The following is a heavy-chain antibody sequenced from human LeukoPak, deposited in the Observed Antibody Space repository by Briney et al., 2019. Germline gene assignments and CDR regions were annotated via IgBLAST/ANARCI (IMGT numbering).Heavy chain of an antibody. V-gene: IGHV4-59*01. CDR3: ARDKAHSYGRYFDP. Sequence: PSETLSLTCSVSGGSISTYHWNWIRQTPGKGLEWIGHISNGRTDYNPSLKSRVTISVDTSKNQFSLKLTSVTAADTAVYYCARDKAHSYGRYFDPWGQGALVIVSS. CDR2: ISNGRT. CDR1: GGSISTYH. D-gene: IGHD5-18*01. J-gene: IGHJ5*02.